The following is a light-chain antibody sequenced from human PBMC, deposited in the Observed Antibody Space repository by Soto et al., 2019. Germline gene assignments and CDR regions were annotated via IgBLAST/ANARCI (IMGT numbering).Light chain of an antibody. Sequence: QSALTQPASMSGSPGQSVTISCTGTSSDVGGYNFVTWYQQHPGKAPKVMIYNVSNRPSGVSNRFSGSKSGNTASLTVSGLQTEDEADYYCSSYTSTSTDVVFGGGTKVTVL. CDR1: SSDVGGYNF. CDR3: SSYTSTSTDVV. V-gene: IGLV2-14*01. CDR2: NVS. J-gene: IGLJ2*01.